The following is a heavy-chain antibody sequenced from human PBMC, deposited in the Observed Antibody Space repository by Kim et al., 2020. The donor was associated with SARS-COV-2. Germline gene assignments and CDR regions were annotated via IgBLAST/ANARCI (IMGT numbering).Heavy chain of an antibody. Sequence: YRDGNSYYADAVKGRFTISRDNSKNTLYLQINSLGGDDTAVYYCASPKPDYWGQGTLVTVSS. CDR3: ASPKPDY. J-gene: IGHJ4*02. CDR2: YRDGNS. V-gene: IGHV3-66*01.